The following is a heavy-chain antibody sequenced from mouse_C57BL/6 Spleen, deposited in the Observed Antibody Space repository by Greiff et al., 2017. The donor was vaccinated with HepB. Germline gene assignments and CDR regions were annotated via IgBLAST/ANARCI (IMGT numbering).Heavy chain of an antibody. J-gene: IGHJ4*01. CDR3: ARQYAMDY. CDR2: ISSGGSYT. Sequence: EVKVVESGGDLVKPGGSLKLSCAASGFTFSSYGMSWVRQTPDKRLEWVATISSGGSYTYYPDSVKGRFTISRDNATNTLYLQMSSLKSEDTAMYYCARQYAMDYWGQGTSVTVSS. V-gene: IGHV5-6*01. CDR1: GFTFSSYG.